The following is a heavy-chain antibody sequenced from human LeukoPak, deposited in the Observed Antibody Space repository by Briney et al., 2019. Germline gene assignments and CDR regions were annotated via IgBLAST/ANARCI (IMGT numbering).Heavy chain of an antibody. CDR1: GVSFNDYY. D-gene: IGHD4-17*01. V-gene: IGHV4-34*01. J-gene: IGHJ4*02. CDR3: TRMTTGHDY. Sequence: SETLSLTCAVSGVSFNDYYWSWVRQTPGKGLEWIGEINHSGYTNDSPSLKSRVTISIDTSRKQFSLNPRSVTVADTGIYYCTRMTTGHDYWGQGTLVTVSS. CDR2: INHSGYT.